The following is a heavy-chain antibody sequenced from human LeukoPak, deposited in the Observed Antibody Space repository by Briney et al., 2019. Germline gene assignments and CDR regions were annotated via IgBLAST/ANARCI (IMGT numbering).Heavy chain of an antibody. CDR2: IIPIFGTA. Sequence: GASVKVSCKASGGTFSSYAISWVRQAPGQGLEWMGGIIPIFGTANYAQKFQGRVTITADESTSTAYMELSSLRSEDTAVYYCARSRSGYDPFDYWGQGTLVTVSS. CDR3: ARSRSGYDPFDY. J-gene: IGHJ4*02. CDR1: GGTFSSYA. V-gene: IGHV1-69*13. D-gene: IGHD5-12*01.